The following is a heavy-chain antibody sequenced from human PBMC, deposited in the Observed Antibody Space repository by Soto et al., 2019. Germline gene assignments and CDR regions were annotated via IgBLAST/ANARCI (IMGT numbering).Heavy chain of an antibody. Sequence: QLQLQESGPGLVKPSETLSLTCSVSGGSISSGPYYWAWIRQPPGKGLEGIANIYYSGSTYYNPSLKSRVTISVDTSKTQFSLKVNSVTAADTAAYYCARHFRHHYGDYAPYFQHWGQGTLVIVSS. J-gene: IGHJ1*01. CDR2: IYYSGST. D-gene: IGHD4-17*01. CDR3: ARHFRHHYGDYAPYFQH. V-gene: IGHV4-39*01. CDR1: GGSISSGPYY.